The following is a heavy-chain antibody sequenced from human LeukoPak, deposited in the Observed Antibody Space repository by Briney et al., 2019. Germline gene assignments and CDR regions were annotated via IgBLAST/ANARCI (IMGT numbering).Heavy chain of an antibody. Sequence: PSETLSLTCAVYGGSFSGYYWSWIRQPPGKGLEWIGQISRRGNTNYNPSLKSRVTISVDTSKNQLSLKLSTVTAADTALYYCVRHGEYYFDYWGQGTLVTVSS. CDR3: VRHGEYYFDY. CDR1: GGSFSGYY. V-gene: IGHV4-34*01. D-gene: IGHD3-10*01. J-gene: IGHJ4*02. CDR2: ISRRGNT.